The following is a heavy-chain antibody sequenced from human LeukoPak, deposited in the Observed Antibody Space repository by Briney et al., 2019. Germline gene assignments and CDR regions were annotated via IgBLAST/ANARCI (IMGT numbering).Heavy chain of an antibody. V-gene: IGHV3-23*01. Sequence: GGSLRLSCAASGLTFSNYAMNWVRQAPGKGLEWVSGISGSGGNTYHADSVKGRFTISRDNSKNTLYLQMNSLRAEDTAVYYCAKALLVAAGITADWGQGTLVTVSS. D-gene: IGHD6-13*01. CDR3: AKALLVAAGITAD. J-gene: IGHJ4*02. CDR2: ISGSGGNT. CDR1: GLTFSNYA.